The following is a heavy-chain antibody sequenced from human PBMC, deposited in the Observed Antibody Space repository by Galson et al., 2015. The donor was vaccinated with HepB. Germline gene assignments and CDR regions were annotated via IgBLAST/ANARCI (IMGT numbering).Heavy chain of an antibody. D-gene: IGHD5-12*01. CDR3: ARDRRGHFAVY. V-gene: IGHV3-48*01. Sequence: SLRLSCAPSGFTFSNYGMKWVRQAPGKGLEWIAYIGIGGRTTYYADSVKGRFTISRDDAKNSLFLQMNALRVEDTAVFYCARDRRGHFAVYWGQGTLVPASS. J-gene: IGHJ4*02. CDR1: GFTFSNYG. CDR2: IGIGGRTT.